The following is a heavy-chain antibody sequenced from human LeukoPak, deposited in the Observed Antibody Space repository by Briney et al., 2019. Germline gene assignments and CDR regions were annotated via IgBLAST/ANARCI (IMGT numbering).Heavy chain of an antibody. CDR1: GDSVSRSDSY. Sequence: SETLSLTCSVSGDSVSRSDSYWDWIRQPPGKGLEWLGTIYYSGRTYYSPYLKSRVTMSVDPSNNQFSLTLRSVTAADTAVYYCARRRYYDGSGYLEWGQGTLLSVSS. D-gene: IGHD3-22*01. V-gene: IGHV4-39*01. J-gene: IGHJ1*01. CDR3: ARRRYYDGSGYLE. CDR2: IYYSGRT.